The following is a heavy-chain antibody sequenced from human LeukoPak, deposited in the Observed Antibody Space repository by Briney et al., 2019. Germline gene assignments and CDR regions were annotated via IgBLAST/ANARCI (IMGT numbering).Heavy chain of an antibody. Sequence: SETLSLTCTVSGGSISSGGYYWSWIRQHPGKGLEWIGYIYYSGSTYYNPSLKSRVTTSVDTSKNQFSLKLSSVTAADTAVYYCARVPDGGFDYWGQGTLVTVSS. CDR2: IYYSGST. CDR3: ARVPDGGFDY. D-gene: IGHD1-14*01. V-gene: IGHV4-31*03. CDR1: GGSISSGGYY. J-gene: IGHJ4*02.